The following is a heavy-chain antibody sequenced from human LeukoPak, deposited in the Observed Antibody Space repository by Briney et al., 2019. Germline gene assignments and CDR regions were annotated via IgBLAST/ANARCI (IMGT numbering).Heavy chain of an antibody. D-gene: IGHD6-19*01. CDR1: GFTFSSYA. J-gene: IGHJ4*02. CDR2: ISYDGSNK. CDR3: ARDAYSSGDFDY. Sequence: GGSLRLSCAASGFTFSSYAMHWVRQAPGKGLEWVAVISYDGSNKYYADSVKGRFTISRDNSKNTLYLQMNSLRAEDTAVYYCARDAYSSGDFDYWGQGTLVTVSS. V-gene: IGHV3-30*04.